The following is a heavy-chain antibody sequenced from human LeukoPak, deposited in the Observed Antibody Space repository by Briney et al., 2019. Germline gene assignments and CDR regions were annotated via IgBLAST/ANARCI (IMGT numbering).Heavy chain of an antibody. V-gene: IGHV3-33*06. CDR3: AKSSRTHHLVDLDY. D-gene: IGHD2-21*01. CDR1: GFTFSSYG. J-gene: IGHJ4*02. CDR2: IWYDGSNK. Sequence: GRSLRLSCAASGFTFSSYGMHWVRQAPGKGLEWVAVIWYDGSNKYYADSVKGRFTISRDNSKNTLYLQMNSLRAEDTAVYYCAKSSRTHHLVDLDYWGQGTLVTVSS.